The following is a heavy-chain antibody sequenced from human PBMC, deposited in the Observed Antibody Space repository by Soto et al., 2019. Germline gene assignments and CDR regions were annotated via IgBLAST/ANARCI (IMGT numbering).Heavy chain of an antibody. CDR2: VSGSSSYI. J-gene: IGHJ3*01. V-gene: IGHV3-21*06. CDR3: ARDLRGHYGP. CDR1: GFTFSSYA. D-gene: IGHD4-17*01. Sequence: GGSLRLSCAASGFTFSSYAIIWVRQAPGKGLEWVSSVSGSSSYIYYADSVKGRFTVSRDNANNLVFLQMNGLRPEDTAMYYCARDLRGHYGPWGQGTMVTVSS.